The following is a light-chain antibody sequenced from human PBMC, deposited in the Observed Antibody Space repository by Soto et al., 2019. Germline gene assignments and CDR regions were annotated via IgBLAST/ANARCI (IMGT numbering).Light chain of an antibody. CDR2: RTT. J-gene: IGLJ3*02. V-gene: IGLV1-47*01. CDR1: SSNIRGNY. Sequence: QSVLAQTPSASGTPGQTVTISCSGSSSNIRGNYVYWYHQLPGTAPKVLIYRTTQRPTGVPGRFSGYKSGTSASLVISGHRYDDEGDYFCATWDGHLSTPLFGGGTKLTVL. CDR3: ATWDGHLSTPL.